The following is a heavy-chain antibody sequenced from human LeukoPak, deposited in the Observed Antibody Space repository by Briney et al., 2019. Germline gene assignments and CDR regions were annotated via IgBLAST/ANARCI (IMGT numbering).Heavy chain of an antibody. CDR3: EIKLTSGKLN. CDR1: GLSFGSYG. CDR2: ISSDGGRT. J-gene: IGHJ4*02. V-gene: IGHV3-23*01. Sequence: GGSLRLSCAASGLSFGSYGMSWVRQAPGKGLEWVSAISSDGGRTYYADSAKGRFTISRDNSKNTLYLQVNSLRAEDTAVYYCEIKLTSGKLNWGQGILVTVSS. D-gene: IGHD3-10*01.